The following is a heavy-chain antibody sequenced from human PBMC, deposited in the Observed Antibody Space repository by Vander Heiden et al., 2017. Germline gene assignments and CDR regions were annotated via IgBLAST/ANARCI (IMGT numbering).Heavy chain of an antibody. D-gene: IGHD4-17*01. V-gene: IGHV4-4*02. CDR3: AGGADYGDYEGENWCDP. Sequence: QVQLQESGPGLVKPSETLSLTCEVSGGSISITNWWTWVRQSPGKGLEWIGEVYHTGDTNYNPSLKSRVTMSVDKSKNQFSLKVISVTAADAAIYYCAGGADYGDYEGENWCDPWGQGTLGAVSS. J-gene: IGHJ5*02. CDR2: VYHTGDT. CDR1: GGSISITNW.